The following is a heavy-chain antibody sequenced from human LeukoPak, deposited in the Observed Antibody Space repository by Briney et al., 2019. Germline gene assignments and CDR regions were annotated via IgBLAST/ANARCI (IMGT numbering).Heavy chain of an antibody. CDR2: ISGRSGTT. V-gene: IGHV3-23*01. CDR3: ARVSSYYYYYMDV. CDR1: GFTFTSSA. D-gene: IGHD2/OR15-2a*01. J-gene: IGHJ6*03. Sequence: GGSLRLSCVASGFTFTSSAMSWVRQAPGKGLEWVSAISGRSGTTYYADSVKGRFTISRDNSKNTLYLQMGSLRAEDMAVYYCARVSSYYYYYMDVWGKGTTVTVSS.